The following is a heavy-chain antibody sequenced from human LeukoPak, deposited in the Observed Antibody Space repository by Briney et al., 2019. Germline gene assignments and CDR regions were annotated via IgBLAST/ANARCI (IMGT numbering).Heavy chain of an antibody. J-gene: IGHJ2*01. D-gene: IGHD3-16*01. V-gene: IGHV3-21*01. CDR3: ARWDRGRQEGWYFDL. Sequence: GGSLRLSCAASGFTFSSYSMNWVRQAPGKGLEWVSSISSSSSYIYYADSVKGRFTISRDNAKNSLYLQMNSLRAEDTAVYYCARWDRGRQEGWYFDLWGRGTLVTVSS. CDR2: ISSSSSYI. CDR1: GFTFSSYS.